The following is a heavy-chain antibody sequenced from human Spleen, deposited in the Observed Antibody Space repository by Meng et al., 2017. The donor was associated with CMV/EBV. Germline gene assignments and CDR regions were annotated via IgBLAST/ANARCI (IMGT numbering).Heavy chain of an antibody. CDR2: IYPKSGGT. V-gene: IGHV1-2*02. Sequence: ASVKVSCKASGYTFTDHYFHWVRQAPGQGLEWMGWIYPKSGGTHYAQKFQGRLTVTRDTSISTGYMELTRLTSDDTAVYYCARDNNWGPDYWGQGTLVTVSS. CDR3: ARDNNWGPDY. J-gene: IGHJ4*02. CDR1: GYTFTDHY. D-gene: IGHD7-27*01.